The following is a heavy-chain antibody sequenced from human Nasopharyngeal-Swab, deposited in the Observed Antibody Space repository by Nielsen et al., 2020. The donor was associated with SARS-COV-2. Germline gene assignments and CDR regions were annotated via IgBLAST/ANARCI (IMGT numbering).Heavy chain of an antibody. D-gene: IGHD3-22*01. J-gene: IGHJ4*02. CDR2: TYPGDSDT. CDR1: GYTFTNYW. Sequence: GESLKISCKGSGYTFTNYWIVWVRQMPGKGLEWMGITYPGDSDTRYCPSWQGQVTTSADKSISTAFLQWASLKASDTAIYYCARQPFHYYDRNAYFGSFDSWGQGTLVTVSS. CDR3: ARQPFHYYDRNAYFGSFDS. V-gene: IGHV5-51*01.